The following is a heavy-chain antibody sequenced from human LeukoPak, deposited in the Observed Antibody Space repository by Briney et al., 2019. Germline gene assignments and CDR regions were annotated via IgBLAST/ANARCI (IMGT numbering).Heavy chain of an antibody. Sequence: PGGSLRLSCATSGFIFSNYWMSWIRQPPGKGLEWIGEISHSGSTHYNPSLKSRVTISLDTSKNQISLKLSSVTAADTAVYYCARTYSRFYYFYMDVWGKGTSVTISS. CDR3: ARTYSRFYYFYMDV. J-gene: IGHJ6*03. CDR2: ISHSGST. CDR1: GFIFSNYW. D-gene: IGHD6-13*01. V-gene: IGHV4-34*01.